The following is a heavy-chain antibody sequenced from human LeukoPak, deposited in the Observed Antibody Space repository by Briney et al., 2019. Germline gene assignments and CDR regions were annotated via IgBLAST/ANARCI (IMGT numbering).Heavy chain of an antibody. V-gene: IGHV4-30-2*01. CDR2: IYHSGST. CDR1: GGSISGYY. CDR3: ARGTGTISPFDY. D-gene: IGHD1-7*01. Sequence: PSETLSLTCTVSGGSISGYYWSWIRQPPGKGLEWIGYIYHSGSTYYNPSLKSRVTISVDRSKNQFSLKLSSVTAADTAVYYCARGTGTISPFDYWGQGTLVTVSS. J-gene: IGHJ4*02.